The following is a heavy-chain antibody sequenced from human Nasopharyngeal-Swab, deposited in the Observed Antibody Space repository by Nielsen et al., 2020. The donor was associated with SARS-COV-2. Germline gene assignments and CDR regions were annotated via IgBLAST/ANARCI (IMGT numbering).Heavy chain of an antibody. V-gene: IGHV4-39*01. CDR1: GGSISSSSYY. CDR3: ARQDCSGGSCYSPYWFDP. D-gene: IGHD2-15*01. J-gene: IGHJ5*02. Sequence: SETLSLTCTVSGGSISSSSYYWGWIRQPPGKGLEWIGSIYYSGSTYYNPSLKSRVTISVDTSKNRFSLKLSSVTAADTAVYYCARQDCSGGSCYSPYWFDPWGQGTLVTVSS. CDR2: IYYSGST.